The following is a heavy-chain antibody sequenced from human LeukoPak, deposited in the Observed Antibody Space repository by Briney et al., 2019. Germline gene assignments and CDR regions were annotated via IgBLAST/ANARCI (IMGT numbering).Heavy chain of an antibody. CDR3: ARDRDWAFDY. CDR2: IRSTDGAI. V-gene: IGHV3-48*02. Sequence: PGGSLRLSCAASGFTFHLYSMNWVRQAPRKGLEWLSYIRSTDGAIAYADSVKGRFNISRDDAKNSLYLQMNSLRDEDTAVYYCARDRDWAFDYWGQGRLITVSS. D-gene: IGHD3-9*01. CDR1: GFTFHLYS. J-gene: IGHJ4*02.